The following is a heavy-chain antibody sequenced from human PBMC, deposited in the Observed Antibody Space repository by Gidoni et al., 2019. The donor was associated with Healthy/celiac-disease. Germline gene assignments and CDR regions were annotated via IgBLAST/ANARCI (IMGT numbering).Heavy chain of an antibody. J-gene: IGHJ5*02. CDR3: AKGGNSRPPGWFDP. D-gene: IGHD6-13*01. CDR2: ISSSGGST. V-gene: IGHV3-23*04. Sequence: EVQLVESGGGLVHPGGSLRLCCAASGFTRSSYAMCWVRQAPGKGLEWVSAISSSGGSTYYSDSVKGRFTISRDNTKNTLYLQMNSLRAEDTAVYYCAKGGNSRPPGWFDPWGQGTLVTVSS. CDR1: GFTRSSYA.